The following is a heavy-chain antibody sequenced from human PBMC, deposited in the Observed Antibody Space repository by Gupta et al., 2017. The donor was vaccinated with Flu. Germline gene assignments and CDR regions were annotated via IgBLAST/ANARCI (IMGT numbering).Heavy chain of an antibody. CDR3: AADGDRRGYYYAIDI. CDR1: GFPFSNYW. D-gene: IGHD3-22*01. Sequence: EVQLVESGGGLVQPGGSLSLSCAASGFPFSNYWMHWVRQAPGKGLEWVSRIQSDGSTTTYADSVKGRFTISRDNAKNTLYLQLNSLRAEDTAVYYCAADGDRRGYYYAIDIWGQGTMVTVSS. CDR2: IQSDGSTT. J-gene: IGHJ3*02. V-gene: IGHV3-74*01.